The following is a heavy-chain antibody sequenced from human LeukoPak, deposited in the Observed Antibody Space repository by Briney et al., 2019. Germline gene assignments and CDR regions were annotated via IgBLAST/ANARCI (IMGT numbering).Heavy chain of an antibody. D-gene: IGHD5-12*01. CDR1: GFTFSSYA. CDR3: AKKDSGYRHFDY. J-gene: IGHJ4*02. V-gene: IGHV3-23*01. CDR2: ISGSGGST. Sequence: EGSLRLSCAASGFTFSSYAMSWVRQAPGKGLEWVSAISGSGGSTYYADSVKGRFTISRDNSKNTLYLQMNSLRAEDTAVYYCAKKDSGYRHFDYWGQGTLVTVSS.